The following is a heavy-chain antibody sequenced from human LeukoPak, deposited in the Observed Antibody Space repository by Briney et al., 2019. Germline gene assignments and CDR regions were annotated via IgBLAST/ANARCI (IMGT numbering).Heavy chain of an antibody. Sequence: GASVKVSCKASGGTFSSYAISWVRQAPGQGLEWMGGIIPIFGTANYAQKFQGRVTITADESTSTAYMELSSLRSEDTAVYYCAREVYYGSGRRFDLWGQGTLVTVSS. D-gene: IGHD3-10*01. CDR3: AREVYYGSGRRFDL. CDR2: IIPIFGTA. V-gene: IGHV1-69*13. J-gene: IGHJ4*02. CDR1: GGTFSSYA.